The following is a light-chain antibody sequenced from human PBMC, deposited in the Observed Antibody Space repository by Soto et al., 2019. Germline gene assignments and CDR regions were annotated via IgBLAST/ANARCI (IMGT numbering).Light chain of an antibody. V-gene: IGKV1-39*01. CDR3: QQSYSTLFT. Sequence: DIQMTQSPSSLSASVGDRVTITCRASQSISSYLNWYQQKPGKAPKLLIYAASSLQSGVPSRFSCSGSGTYFTLTISSLQPEDFATYYCQQSYSTLFTFGPGTKVEIK. CDR2: AAS. J-gene: IGKJ3*01. CDR1: QSISSY.